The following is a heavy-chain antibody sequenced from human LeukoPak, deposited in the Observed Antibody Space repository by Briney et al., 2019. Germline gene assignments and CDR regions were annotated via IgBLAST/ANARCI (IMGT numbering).Heavy chain of an antibody. CDR2: IHYNGGNT. CDR3: AKVIREVDMSHDY. CDR1: GXTLSNYA. J-gene: IGHJ4*02. D-gene: IGHD5-12*01. Sequence: PGGSLRLSCAASGXTLSNYAMSWVRQAPGKGLESVSSIHYNGGNTYYADSVKGRFTISRDNSKNTLYLQMNTLRVEDTAVYYCAKVIREVDMSHDYWGQGALVTVSS. V-gene: IGHV3-23*01.